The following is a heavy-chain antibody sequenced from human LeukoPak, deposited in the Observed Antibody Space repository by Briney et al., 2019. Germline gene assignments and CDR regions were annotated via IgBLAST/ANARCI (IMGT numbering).Heavy chain of an antibody. J-gene: IGHJ4*02. CDR2: IYPGDSDT. V-gene: IGHV5-51*01. D-gene: IGHD3-3*01. CDR3: ARSNDFWSGYCQSLFDY. CDR1: GYSFTSYW. Sequence: GESLKISCKGSGYSFTSYWIGWVRQLPGKGLEWMGIIYPGDSDTRYSPSFQGQVTISADKSISTAYLQWSSLNASDTTMYYYARSNDFWSGYCQSLFDYWGQGTLVAVSS.